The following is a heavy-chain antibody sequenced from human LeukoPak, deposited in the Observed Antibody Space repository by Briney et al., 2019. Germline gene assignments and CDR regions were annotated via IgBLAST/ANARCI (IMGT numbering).Heavy chain of an antibody. D-gene: IGHD3-22*01. CDR1: GFTFSSYA. J-gene: IGHJ4*02. CDR3: AKGSYYDSSGSFYFDY. CDR2: ISGSGDNT. Sequence: GGSLRLSCAASGFTFSSYAMSWVRQAPGKGLEWVSGISGSGDNTYYADSVKGRFTISRDNSRNTLYVQVNSLGTEDTAAYYCAKGSYYDSSGSFYFDYWGRGTLVTVSS. V-gene: IGHV3-23*01.